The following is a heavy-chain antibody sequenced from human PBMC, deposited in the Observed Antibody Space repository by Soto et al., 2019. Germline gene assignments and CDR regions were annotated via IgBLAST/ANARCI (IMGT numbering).Heavy chain of an antibody. D-gene: IGHD5-12*01. CDR1: GFTFSSYS. Sequence: GGSLRLSCAASGFTFSSYSMNWVRQAPGKGLEWVSSISSSSSYIYYADSVKGRFTISRDNAKNSLYLQMNSLRGEDTAVYYCAREKMATTPPFDYWGQGTLVTVSS. J-gene: IGHJ4*02. V-gene: IGHV3-21*01. CDR3: AREKMATTPPFDY. CDR2: ISSSSSYI.